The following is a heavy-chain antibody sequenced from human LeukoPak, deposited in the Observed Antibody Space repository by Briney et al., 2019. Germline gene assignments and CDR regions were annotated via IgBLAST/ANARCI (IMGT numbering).Heavy chain of an antibody. CDR3: ARSPSSGWSNDFDY. CDR2: ISYDGSNK. V-gene: IGHV3-30-3*01. CDR1: GFTFSSYA. Sequence: GGSLRLSCAASGFTFSSYAMHSVRQAPGKGLEWVAVISYDGSNKYYADSVKGRFTISRDNSKNTLYLQMNSLRAEDTAVYYCARSPSSGWSNDFDYWGQGTLVTVSS. D-gene: IGHD6-19*01. J-gene: IGHJ4*02.